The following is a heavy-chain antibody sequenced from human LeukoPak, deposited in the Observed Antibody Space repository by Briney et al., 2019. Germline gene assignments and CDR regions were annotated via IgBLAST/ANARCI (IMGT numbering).Heavy chain of an antibody. J-gene: IGHJ4*02. CDR3: ATGDYQLLPFES. Sequence: ASVKISCKASGYTFTDNYIQWVRQAPEKGLEWVERVDPEDGQTFFPEKFQGRVTIMADTSTDTTYLELRSLRSDDTAVYYCATGDYQLLPFESWGQGTLVTVSS. CDR2: VDPEDGQT. D-gene: IGHD2-15*01. CDR1: GYTFTDNY. V-gene: IGHV1-69-2*01.